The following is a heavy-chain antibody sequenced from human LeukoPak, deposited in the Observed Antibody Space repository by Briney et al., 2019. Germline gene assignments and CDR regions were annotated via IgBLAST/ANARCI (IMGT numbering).Heavy chain of an antibody. J-gene: IGHJ4*02. CDR1: GASISGYY. V-gene: IGHV4-4*07. CDR2: IYSDERT. CDR3: ARASGYSYGLDY. D-gene: IGHD5-18*01. Sequence: SETLSLTCTVSGASISGYYWSWIRQPAGKGLEWIGRIYSDERTNYNPSLKSRVTMSVDTSKSQFSLNLTSVTAADTAVYYCARASGYSYGLDYWGQGTLVTVSS.